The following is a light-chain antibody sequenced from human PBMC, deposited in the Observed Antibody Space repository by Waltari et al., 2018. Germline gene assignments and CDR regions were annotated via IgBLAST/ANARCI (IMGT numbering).Light chain of an antibody. Sequence: EIVLTQSTGMLSLSQGERATISCRASQSVSSVYLAWYQQNPGQAPRLLIFGASSRATGIPDRFTGSGSRTDFTLTISRLEPEDFAVYYCQQYYSSPITFGQGTRLEIK. J-gene: IGKJ5*01. CDR1: QSVSSVY. CDR3: QQYYSSPIT. CDR2: GAS. V-gene: IGKV3-20*01.